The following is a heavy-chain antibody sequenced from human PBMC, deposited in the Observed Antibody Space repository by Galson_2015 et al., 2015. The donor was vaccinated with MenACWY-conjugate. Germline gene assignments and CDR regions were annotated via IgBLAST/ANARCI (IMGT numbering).Heavy chain of an antibody. D-gene: IGHD5-18*01. CDR2: INAGNGNT. CDR3: ARDLYSYGKEQGKYYFDY. Sequence: SVKVSCKASGYTFTSYAMHWVRQAPGQRLEWMGWINAGNGNTKYSQKFQGRVTITRDTSASTAYMELSSLRSEDTAVYYCARDLYSYGKEQGKYYFDYWGQGTLVTVSS. J-gene: IGHJ4*02. V-gene: IGHV1-3*01. CDR1: GYTFTSYA.